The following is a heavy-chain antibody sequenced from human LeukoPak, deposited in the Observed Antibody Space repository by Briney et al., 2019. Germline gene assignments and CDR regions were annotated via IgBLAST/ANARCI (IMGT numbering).Heavy chain of an antibody. Sequence: SVKVSCKASGGTFSSYAISWVRQAPGQGLEWMGGIIPIFGTANYAQKFQGRVTITADESTSTAYMELSSLRSEDTAVYYCARRHYDSSGYYYVWDYWGQGTLVTVSS. D-gene: IGHD3-22*01. CDR3: ARRHYDSSGYYYVWDY. V-gene: IGHV1-69*13. J-gene: IGHJ4*02. CDR2: IIPIFGTA. CDR1: GGTFSSYA.